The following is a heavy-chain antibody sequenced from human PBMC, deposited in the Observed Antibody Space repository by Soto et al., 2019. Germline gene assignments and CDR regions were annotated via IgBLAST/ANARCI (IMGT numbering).Heavy chain of an antibody. J-gene: IGHJ6*02. CDR2: IRGSGGST. V-gene: IGHV3-23*01. Sequence: EVQLLESGGGLVQPGGSLRLSCAASGFTFSSYAMSWVRQAPGKGLEWVSAIRGSGGSTYYADSVKGRFTISRDNSKNTLYLQRNSLRAEDTPVYYCLKDLGYGSGSYYYYYYGMDVWGQGTTVTVSS. CDR1: GFTFSSYA. D-gene: IGHD3-10*01. CDR3: LKDLGYGSGSYYYYYYGMDV.